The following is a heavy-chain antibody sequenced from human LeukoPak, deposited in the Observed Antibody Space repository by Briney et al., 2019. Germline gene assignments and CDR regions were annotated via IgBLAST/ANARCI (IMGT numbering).Heavy chain of an antibody. J-gene: IGHJ5*02. CDR2: IWYDGSNK. V-gene: IGHV3-33*06. CDR1: GFTFSSYG. D-gene: IGHD5-18*01. CDR3: AKDRSRYGNWFDP. Sequence: GGSLRLSCAASGFTFSSYGMHWVRQAPGKGLEWVAVIWYDGSNKYYADSVKGRFTISRDNSKNTLYLQMNSLRAEDTAVYYCAKDRSRYGNWFDPWGQGTLVTVSS.